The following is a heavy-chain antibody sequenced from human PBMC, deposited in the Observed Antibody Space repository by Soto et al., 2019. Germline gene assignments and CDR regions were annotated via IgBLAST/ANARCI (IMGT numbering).Heavy chain of an antibody. CDR3: ARDPHTFPYYYGMDV. Sequence: QVQLVQSGAEVKKPGSSVKVSCNASGGTFSSYAISWVRQPPGQGLEWMGGIIPSFGTANYAQKFQGRVTITADESTSTAYMELSSLRSEDTAVYYCARDPHTFPYYYGMDVWGQGTTVTVSS. V-gene: IGHV1-69*01. J-gene: IGHJ6*02. CDR2: IIPSFGTA. CDR1: GGTFSSYA. D-gene: IGHD3-16*01.